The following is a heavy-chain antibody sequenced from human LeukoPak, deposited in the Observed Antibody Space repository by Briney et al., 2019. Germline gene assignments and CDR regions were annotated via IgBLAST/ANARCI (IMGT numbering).Heavy chain of an antibody. D-gene: IGHD5-18*01. CDR1: GGSLSGYY. J-gene: IGHJ4*01. V-gene: IGHV4-59*08. CDR2: IHYTGTT. CDR3: ARHRGYTYGRTFDY. Sequence: PSETLSLTCTVSGGSLSGYYWSWLRQPPGKGLEWIGYIHYTGTTKYNSSLNSRGTISVDTSKNQFSLILTSMTAADTAVYYCARHRGYTYGRTFDYWGQGTLVTVSS.